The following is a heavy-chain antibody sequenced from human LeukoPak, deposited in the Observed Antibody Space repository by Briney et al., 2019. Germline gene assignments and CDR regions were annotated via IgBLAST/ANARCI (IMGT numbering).Heavy chain of an antibody. CDR1: GFTFSSNE. CDR3: ARDWFVD. Sequence: HPGGSLRLSCAASGFTFSSNEMNWVRQAPGKGLEWVSYINSGGTIIYYADSVRGRFTISRDNAKNSLYLQMNSLRAEDTAVYYCARDWFVDWDQGTLVIVSS. CDR2: INSGGTII. V-gene: IGHV3-48*03. J-gene: IGHJ4*02.